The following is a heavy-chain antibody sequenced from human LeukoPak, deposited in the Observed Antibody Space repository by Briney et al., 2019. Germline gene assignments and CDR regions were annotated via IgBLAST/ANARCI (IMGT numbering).Heavy chain of an antibody. V-gene: IGHV1-18*01. CDR1: GYTFTSYG. J-gene: IGHJ4*02. D-gene: IGHD3-10*01. Sequence: RASVKVSCKASGYTFTSYGISWVRQAPGQGLEWMGWISAYNGNTNYAQKLQGRVTMTTDTSTSTAYMELRSLRSDDTAVYYCARDRGCITMVRGVIICDDYWGQGTLVTVSS. CDR2: ISAYNGNT. CDR3: ARDRGCITMVRGVIICDDY.